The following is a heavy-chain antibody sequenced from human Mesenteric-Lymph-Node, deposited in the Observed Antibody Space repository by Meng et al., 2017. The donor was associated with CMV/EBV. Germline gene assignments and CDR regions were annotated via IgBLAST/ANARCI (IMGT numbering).Heavy chain of an antibody. CDR2: ISHSGNT. D-gene: IGHD4-11*01. CDR1: GGSIDSRNW. CDR3: ASISNYRLDY. V-gene: IGHV4-4*01. Sequence: LTCAVSGGSIDSRNWWSWVRQPPGKGLEWIGEISHSGNTNYNPSLKSRVTISADKSKNQFSLKLSSVTAADTAVYRCASISNYRLDYWGQGTLVTVSS. J-gene: IGHJ4*02.